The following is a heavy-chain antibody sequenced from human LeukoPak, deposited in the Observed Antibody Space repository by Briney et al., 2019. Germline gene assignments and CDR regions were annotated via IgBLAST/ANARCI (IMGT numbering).Heavy chain of an antibody. J-gene: IGHJ4*02. V-gene: IGHV3-30*03. D-gene: IGHD7-27*01. CDR2: ISYDGGNK. CDR3: ARRNWGSEDLFDY. CDR1: GFSFSSYV. Sequence: GGSLRLSCLDAGFSFSSYVMHWVRQAPGKGLEWVALISYDGGNKYYADSVKGRFTISRDNSKHTLYLHMNSLSSEDSALYYCARRNWGSEDLFDYWGQGTLVTVSS.